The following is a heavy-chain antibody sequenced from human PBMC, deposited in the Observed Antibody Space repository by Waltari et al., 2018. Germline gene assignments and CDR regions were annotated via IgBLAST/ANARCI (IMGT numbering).Heavy chain of an antibody. CDR2: ISNDETTL. V-gene: IGHV3-74*03. CDR1: GFRFSHYW. J-gene: IGHJ6*02. CDR3: ARLAPRTYRSPVPGRHYYYGMDV. Sequence: EEQLLESGGGLVQPGDSLRLSCAASGFRFSHYWMNWVRHAPRKGLVWVERISNDETTLTYADSVKGRLTISRENAKNTVYLQMKRLRADDTAVYYCARLAPRTYRSPVPGRHYYYGMDVWGQGTTVTVSS. D-gene: IGHD3-10*01.